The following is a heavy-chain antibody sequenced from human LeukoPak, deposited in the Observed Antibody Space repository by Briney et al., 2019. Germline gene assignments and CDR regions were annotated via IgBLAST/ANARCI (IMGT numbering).Heavy chain of an antibody. CDR3: ARRGPNPLYYYYYYMDV. V-gene: IGHV4-34*01. CDR1: GGSFSGNY. Sequence: SQTLSLTCAVYGGSFSGNYCSWIRQPPGKWLEWSGEINHSGTTNYNPSLNSPLTISVDTSTNPFSMKLSSVPAADTAVYSCARRGPNPLYYYYYYMDVWGKGTTVTVSS. CDR2: INHSGTT. J-gene: IGHJ6*03. D-gene: IGHD1-14*01.